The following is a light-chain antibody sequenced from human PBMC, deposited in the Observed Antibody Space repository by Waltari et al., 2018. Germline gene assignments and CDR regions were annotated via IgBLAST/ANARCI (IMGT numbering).Light chain of an antibody. J-gene: IGKJ2*01. CDR3: QQYNNWPPEDT. CDR1: QSVSSN. V-gene: IGKV3-15*01. Sequence: EIVMTQSPATLSVSPGEGATLSCRASQSVSSNLAWYQHKPGQAPRLLMYGASTRATGTPARCSGSGSGTEFTLTISSLQSEDFAFYYCQQYNNWPPEDTFGQGTKLEIK. CDR2: GAS.